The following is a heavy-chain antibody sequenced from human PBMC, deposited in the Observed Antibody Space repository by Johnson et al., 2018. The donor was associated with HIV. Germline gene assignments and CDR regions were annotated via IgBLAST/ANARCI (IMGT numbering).Heavy chain of an antibody. CDR1: GFTFFSYG. CDR3: ARGLKGAFDI. V-gene: IGHV3-30*03. J-gene: IGHJ3*02. Sequence: QEQLVESGGGVVQPGRSLRLSCVASGFTFFSYGMHWVRQAPGKGLEWVAVISYDGSDKYYAASVKGRLTISRDNSRNMVYLEMNSLRTEDTAVYYCARGLKGAFDIWGQGTRVTVSA. CDR2: ISYDGSDK.